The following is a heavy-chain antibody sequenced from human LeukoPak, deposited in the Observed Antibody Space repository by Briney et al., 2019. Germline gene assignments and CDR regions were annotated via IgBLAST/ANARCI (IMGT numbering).Heavy chain of an antibody. J-gene: IGHJ5*02. V-gene: IGHV4-34*01. CDR3: ARVVVVVAAMGWFDP. CDR2: INHSGST. Sequence: PSETLSLTCAVYGGSFSGYYWSWIRQPPGKGVEWIGEINHSGSTNYNPSLKSRVTISVDTSKNQFSLKLSSVTAADTAVYYCARVVVVVAAMGWFDPWGQGTLVTVSS. CDR1: GGSFSGYY. D-gene: IGHD2-15*01.